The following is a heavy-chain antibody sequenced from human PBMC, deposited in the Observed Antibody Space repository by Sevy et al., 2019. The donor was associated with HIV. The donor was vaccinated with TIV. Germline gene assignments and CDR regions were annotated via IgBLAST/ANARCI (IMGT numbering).Heavy chain of an antibody. Sequence: ASVKVSCKASGYTFTNYGFSWVRQAPGQGLEWMGWISGYTGYTNYAQKFQGRVTMTTDTSTSTAYMELRSLRFDDTAVYYCARETPNCYEILTGFYGDAFDIWGQGTMVTVSS. J-gene: IGHJ3*02. CDR1: GYTFTNYG. D-gene: IGHD3-9*01. V-gene: IGHV1-18*01. CDR2: ISGYTGYT. CDR3: ARETPNCYEILTGFYGDAFDI.